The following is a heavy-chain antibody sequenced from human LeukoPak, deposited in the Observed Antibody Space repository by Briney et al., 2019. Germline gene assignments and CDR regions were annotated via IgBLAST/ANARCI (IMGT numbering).Heavy chain of an antibody. CDR3: ARGLKSPDRRITMPDY. V-gene: IGHV4-61*02. Sequence: SETLSLTCTVSGGSISSGSYYWSWIRQPAGKGLEWIGRIYTSGSTNYNPSLKSRVTISVDTSKNQFSLKLSSVTAADTAVYYCARGLKSPDRRITMPDYWGQGTLVTVSS. J-gene: IGHJ4*02. CDR1: GGSISSGSYY. CDR2: IYTSGST. D-gene: IGHD3-10*01.